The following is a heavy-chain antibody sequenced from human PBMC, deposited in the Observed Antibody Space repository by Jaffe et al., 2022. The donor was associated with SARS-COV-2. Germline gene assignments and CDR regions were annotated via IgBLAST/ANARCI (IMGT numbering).Heavy chain of an antibody. CDR1: GYIFTGHY. J-gene: IGHJ5*02. CDR3: ARERGAETYDEILTPLDI. D-gene: IGHD3-9*01. V-gene: IGHV1-2*02. Sequence: QVQLLQSGAEVKRPGASVKVSCKTSGYIFTGHYVHWIRQAAGLGLEWLGWVNPNNGVTNYAQKFQGRVTMTRNTSISTVYMELSSLTSDDTAVYFCARERGAETYDEILTPLDIWGQGSLVIVSS. CDR2: VNPNNGVT.